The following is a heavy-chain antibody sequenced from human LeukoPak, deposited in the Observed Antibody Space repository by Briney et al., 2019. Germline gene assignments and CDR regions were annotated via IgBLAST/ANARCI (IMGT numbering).Heavy chain of an antibody. CDR2: ILSSVGST. CDR3: AKCATYDSSSWFDI. J-gene: IGHJ3*02. CDR1: GLTSGTIA. V-gene: IGHV3-23*01. D-gene: IGHD6-13*01. Sequence: PGRSRRLSSAVSGLTSGTIAISCVSQAPEELLEWVSAILSSVGSTLYADSVKGRFSICRDNSKNTLYLQMNSLRAEDTAVYYCAKCATYDSSSWFDIWGQGTMVTVSS.